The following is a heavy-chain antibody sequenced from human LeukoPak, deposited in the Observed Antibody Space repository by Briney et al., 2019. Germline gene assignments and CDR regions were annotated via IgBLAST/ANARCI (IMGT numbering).Heavy chain of an antibody. CDR2: IKQDGSEK. Sequence: GGSLRLSCAASGFTVSSSYMSWVRQAPGKGLEWVANIKQDGSEKYYVDSVKGRFTISRDNAKNSLYLQMNSLRAEDTAVYYCAGRHDYGGPFDYWGQGTLVTVSS. CDR3: AGRHDYGGPFDY. J-gene: IGHJ4*02. CDR1: GFTVSSSY. D-gene: IGHD4-23*01. V-gene: IGHV3-7*01.